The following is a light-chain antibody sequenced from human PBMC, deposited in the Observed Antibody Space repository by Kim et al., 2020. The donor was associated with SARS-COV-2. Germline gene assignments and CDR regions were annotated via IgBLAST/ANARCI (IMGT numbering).Light chain of an antibody. CDR2: AAS. CDR3: QQYHISDT. J-gene: IGKJ3*01. Sequence: EIVMTQSPATLSVSPGERVTLSCRASQSVTSSLAWYQQKPGQAPRLLIHAASIRATGIPSRFSGSGSGTDFTLTISSLQSEDFAVYYCQQYHISDTFGPGTKVDIK. CDR1: QSVTSS. V-gene: IGKV3D-15*01.